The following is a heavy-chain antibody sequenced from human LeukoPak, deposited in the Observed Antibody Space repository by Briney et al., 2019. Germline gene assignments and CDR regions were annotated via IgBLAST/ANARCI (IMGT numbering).Heavy chain of an antibody. Sequence: SETLSLTCTVSGGSISSGGYYWSWIRQPPGKGLEWIGYIYHSGSTYYNPSLKSRVTISVDRSKNQFSLKLSSVTAADTAVYYCAREGSRSGSYYRGGPFDHWGQGTLVTVSS. CDR1: GGSISSGGYY. CDR3: AREGSRSGSYYRGGPFDH. CDR2: IYHSGST. D-gene: IGHD3-10*01. J-gene: IGHJ4*02. V-gene: IGHV4-30-2*01.